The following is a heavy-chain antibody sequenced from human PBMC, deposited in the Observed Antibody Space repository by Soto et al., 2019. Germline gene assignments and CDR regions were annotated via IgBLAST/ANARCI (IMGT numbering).Heavy chain of an antibody. CDR1: SFYLSSISW. Sequence: SETQSLTYAVASFYLSSISWLSWVRKPPGKGLEWIGEIYHSGSTNYNPSLKSRVTISVDKSKNQFSLKLSSVTAADTAVYYCARDKWSRSSSGSSGWFDPWGQGTLVTVSS. V-gene: IGHV4-4*02. D-gene: IGHD6-13*01. CDR2: IYHSGST. CDR3: ARDKWSRSSSGSSGWFDP. J-gene: IGHJ5*02.